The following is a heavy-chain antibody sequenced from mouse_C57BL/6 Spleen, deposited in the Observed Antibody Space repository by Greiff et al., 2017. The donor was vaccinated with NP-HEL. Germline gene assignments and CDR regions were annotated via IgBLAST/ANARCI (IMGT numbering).Heavy chain of an antibody. J-gene: IGHJ4*01. CDR2: IHPNSGST. V-gene: IGHV1-64*01. CDR3: ARDGSTQYYAMDY. Sequence: QVQLQQPGAELVKPGASVKLSCKASGYTFTSYWMHWVKQRPGQGLEWIGMIHPNSGSTNYNEKFKSKATLTVDTSSSTAYMQLSSPTSEDSAVYYGARDGSTQYYAMDYWGQGTSVTVSS. D-gene: IGHD1-1*01. CDR1: GYTFTSYW.